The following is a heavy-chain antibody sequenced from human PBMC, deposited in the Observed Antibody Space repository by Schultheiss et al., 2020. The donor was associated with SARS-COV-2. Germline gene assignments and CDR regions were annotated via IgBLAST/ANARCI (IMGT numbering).Heavy chain of an antibody. CDR1: GFTFSSYA. D-gene: IGHD4-23*01. CDR3: ATLWDDYGGGGPDY. J-gene: IGHJ4*02. CDR2: ISSSSSYI. V-gene: IGHV3-21*04. Sequence: GGSLRLSCAASGFTFSSYAMSWVRQAPGKGLEWVSSISSSSSYIYYADSVKGRFTISRDNAKNSLYLQMNSLRAEDTAVYYCATLWDDYGGGGPDYWGQGTLVTVSS.